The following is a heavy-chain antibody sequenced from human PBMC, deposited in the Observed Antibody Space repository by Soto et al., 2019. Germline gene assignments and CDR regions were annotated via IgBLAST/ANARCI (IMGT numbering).Heavy chain of an antibody. V-gene: IGHV5-51*01. Sequence: GESLKISFQGSGYIFTNYWIGWARQMPGKGLEWMGIIYPGDSDTRYRPSFQGQVTISADKSISTAYLQWSSLKATDTAMYYCATLANIFDFDNWGHGTLVTVSS. CDR3: ATLANIFDFDN. CDR1: GYIFTNYW. D-gene: IGHD2-21*01. CDR2: IYPGDSDT. J-gene: IGHJ4*01.